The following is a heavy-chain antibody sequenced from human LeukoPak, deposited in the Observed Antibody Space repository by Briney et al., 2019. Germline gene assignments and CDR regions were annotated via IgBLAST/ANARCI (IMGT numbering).Heavy chain of an antibody. CDR2: IRYDGSNK. V-gene: IGHV3-30*02. D-gene: IGHD4-17*01. Sequence: GGSLRLSCAASGFTFSSYGMHWVRQAPGKGLEWVAFIRYDGSNKYYADSVKGRFTISRDNSKNTLYLQMSSLRAEDTAVYYCAKTAATVTTPNYFDYWGQGTLVTVSS. CDR3: AKTAATVTTPNYFDY. CDR1: GFTFSSYG. J-gene: IGHJ4*02.